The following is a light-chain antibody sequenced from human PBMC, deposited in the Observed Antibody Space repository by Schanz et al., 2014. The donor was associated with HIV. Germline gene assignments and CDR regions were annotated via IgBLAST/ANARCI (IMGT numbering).Light chain of an antibody. CDR3: AAWDVNLNGPV. CDR2: ADY. Sequence: QSVLTQPPSVSAAPGQRVTISCSGGALNLGHNFVSWYQQFPGTAPKLLIFADYQRPSEIPDRISGSKSGQSATLAISGLQSEDEADYYCAAWDVNLNGPVFGGGTKLTVL. J-gene: IGLJ2*01. V-gene: IGLV1-51*01. CDR1: ALNLGHNF.